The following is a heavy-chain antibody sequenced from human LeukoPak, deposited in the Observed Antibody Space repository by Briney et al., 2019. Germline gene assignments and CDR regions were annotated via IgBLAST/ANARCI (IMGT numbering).Heavy chain of an antibody. J-gene: IGHJ4*02. CDR1: GYTFTGYY. Sequence: ASVKVSCKASGYTFTGYYMHWVRQAPGQGLEWMGRINPNSGGTNYAQKFQGRVTMTRDTSISTAYMELSRLRSDDTAVYYCARDPPRFIAAAGTNFDYWGQGTLVTASS. CDR3: ARDPPRFIAAAGTNFDY. D-gene: IGHD6-13*01. V-gene: IGHV1-2*06. CDR2: INPNSGGT.